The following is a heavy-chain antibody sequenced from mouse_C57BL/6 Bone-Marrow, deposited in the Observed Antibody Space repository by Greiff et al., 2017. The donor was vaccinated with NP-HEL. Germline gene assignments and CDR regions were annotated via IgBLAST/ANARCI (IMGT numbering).Heavy chain of an antibody. CDR2: IYPRSGNT. Sequence: QVQLQQSGAELARPGASVKLSCKASGYTFTSYGISWVKQRTGQGLEWIGEIYPRSGNTYYNEKFKGKATLTADKSSSTAYMELRSLTSEDSAVYFCARWGGSTWYFDVWGTGTTVTVSS. CDR3: ARWGGSTWYFDV. J-gene: IGHJ1*03. D-gene: IGHD1-1*01. V-gene: IGHV1-81*01. CDR1: GYTFTSYG.